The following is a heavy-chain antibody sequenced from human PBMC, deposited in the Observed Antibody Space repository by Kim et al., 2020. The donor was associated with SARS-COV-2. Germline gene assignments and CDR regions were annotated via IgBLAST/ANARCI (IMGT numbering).Heavy chain of an antibody. CDR3: ARDIWSGYYSRPSFDY. CDR2: INTGGTYV. D-gene: IGHD3-3*01. J-gene: IGHJ4*02. Sequence: VSSINTGGTYVYYADSMKGRFTISRDNANNLLHLQMNGLSAEDTAVYYCARDIWSGYYSRPSFDYWGQGVSVIVSS. V-gene: IGHV3-21*06.